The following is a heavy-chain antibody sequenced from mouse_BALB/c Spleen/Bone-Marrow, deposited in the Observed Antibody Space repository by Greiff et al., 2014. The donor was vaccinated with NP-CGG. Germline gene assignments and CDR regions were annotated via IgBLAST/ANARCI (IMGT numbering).Heavy chain of an antibody. V-gene: IGHV14-3*02. CDR1: GFNIKSTY. CDR3: AFHYAYQFDY. CDR2: VDPANGNS. J-gene: IGHJ2*01. D-gene: IGHD1-2*01. Sequence: EVKLMESGAELVKPGASVKLSCTVFGFNIKSTYIHWVKQRPEQGLEWIGWVDPANGNSKCDPRFQGKATITADSSSNTAYLQLSSLTSEDTAVYYCAFHYAYQFDYWGQGTTVTVSS.